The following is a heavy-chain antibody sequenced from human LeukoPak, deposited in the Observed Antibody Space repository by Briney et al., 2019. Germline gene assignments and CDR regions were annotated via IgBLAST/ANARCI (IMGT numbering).Heavy chain of an antibody. J-gene: IGHJ4*02. V-gene: IGHV3-7*05. CDR2: IKEDGSDK. CDR1: GVTFSNFW. D-gene: IGHD5-12*01. CDR3: ARDIGYHTFDY. Sequence: GGSLRLSCAASGVTFSNFWMAWVRQALGKGLEWVAHIKEDGSDKKYVDSVKGRFTISRDNPKNSLYLQMNSLRAEDTAVYYCARDIGYHTFDYWGQGGLVTVSS.